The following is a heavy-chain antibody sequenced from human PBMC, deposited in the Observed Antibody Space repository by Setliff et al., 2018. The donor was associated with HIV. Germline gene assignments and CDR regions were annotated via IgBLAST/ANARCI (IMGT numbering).Heavy chain of an antibody. V-gene: IGHV3-15*01. CDR1: GFTFKNAW. D-gene: IGHD2-2*02. J-gene: IGHJ4*02. CDR3: TTVHYCSSTRCYIFDN. Sequence: GGSLRLSCSASGFTFKNAWMTRVRQAPGKGLEWVGRIKDKSEGETTDYAEPVKGRFFMSRDDSKNMLSLQMNSLKTEDTAVYYCTTVHYCSSTRCYIFDNWGPGTLVTVSS. CDR2: IKDKSEGETT.